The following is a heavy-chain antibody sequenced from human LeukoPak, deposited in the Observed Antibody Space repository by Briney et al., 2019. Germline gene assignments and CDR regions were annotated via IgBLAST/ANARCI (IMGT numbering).Heavy chain of an antibody. CDR2: ISSSSSYI. CDR3: AREDYDFWSGPGDYGMDV. D-gene: IGHD3-3*01. V-gene: IGHV3-21*01. CDR1: GFTFSSYS. J-gene: IGHJ6*02. Sequence: KPGGSLRLSCAASGFTFSSYSMNWVRQAPGKGLEWVSSISSSSSYIYYADSVKGRFTISRDNAKNSLYLQMNSLRAEDTAVYYCAREDYDFWSGPGDYGMDVWGQGTTVTVSS.